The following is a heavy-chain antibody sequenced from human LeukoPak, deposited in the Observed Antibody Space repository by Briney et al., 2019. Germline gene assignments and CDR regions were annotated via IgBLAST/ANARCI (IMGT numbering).Heavy chain of an antibody. V-gene: IGHV5-51*01. CDR1: RYSFTSYW. D-gene: IGHD4-17*01. J-gene: IGHJ4*02. Sequence: GESLKISCKGSRYSFTSYWIGWVRQMPGKGLEWMGIIYPGDSDDRYSPSFQGQVTISVDKSISTTYLQWSSLKASDTAMYYCARQSYGDWGFVDSWGQGTLVTVSS. CDR2: IYPGDSDD. CDR3: ARQSYGDWGFVDS.